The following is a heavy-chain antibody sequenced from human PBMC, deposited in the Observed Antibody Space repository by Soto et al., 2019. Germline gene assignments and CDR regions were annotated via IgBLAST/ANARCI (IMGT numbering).Heavy chain of an antibody. CDR3: ARTYSSSWSPFDY. D-gene: IGHD6-13*01. V-gene: IGHV4-34*01. CDR2: INQSGST. CDR1: GGSFSGYY. Sequence: PFETLSLTCAVYGGSFSGYYWSWIRQPPGKGLEWIGEINQSGSTNYNPSLKSRVTISVDTSKNQFSLKLSSVTAADTAVYYCARTYSSSWSPFDYWGQGTLVTVSS. J-gene: IGHJ4*02.